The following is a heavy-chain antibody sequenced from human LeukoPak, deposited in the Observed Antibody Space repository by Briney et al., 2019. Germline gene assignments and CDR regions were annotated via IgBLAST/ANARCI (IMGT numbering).Heavy chain of an antibody. J-gene: IGHJ4*02. CDR1: GFTFSDYY. CDR2: ISSSGSST. V-gene: IGHV3-11*01. CDR3: VRYDYYGSGNDDY. Sequence: GGSLRLSCAASGFTFSDYYMTWIRQAPGKGLEWLSYISSSGSSTYCVDSVKGRFTISRDNAKNSLFLQMNSLRADDSAMYYCVRYDYYGSGNDDYWGQGTLVTVSS. D-gene: IGHD3-10*01.